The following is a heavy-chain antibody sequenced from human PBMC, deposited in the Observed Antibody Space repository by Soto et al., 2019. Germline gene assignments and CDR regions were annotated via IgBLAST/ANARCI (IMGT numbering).Heavy chain of an antibody. CDR1: GFPFRSYT. CDR3: ARDSGFPGP. D-gene: IGHD3-10*01. V-gene: IGHV3-48*01. J-gene: IGHJ5*02. Sequence: GGSLRLSCAASGFPFRSYTINWVRQAPGKGLEWVSYISDSITYYADSVKGRFTISRDNAKNSLYLQMNSLRAEDTAVYYCARDSGFPGPWGQGTLVTVSS. CDR2: ISDSIT.